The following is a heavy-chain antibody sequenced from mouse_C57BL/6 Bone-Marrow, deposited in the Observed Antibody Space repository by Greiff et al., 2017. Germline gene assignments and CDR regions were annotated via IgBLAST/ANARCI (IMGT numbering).Heavy chain of an antibody. CDR2: ISNGGGST. Sequence: EVKLEESGGGLVQPGGSLKLSCAASGFTFSDYYMYWVRQTPEKRLEWVAYISNGGGSTYYPDTVQGRFTISRDNATNTLYLQMSRLKSEDTARYYCARRRAYYRNYGWYFEVWGTGTTVTVSS. V-gene: IGHV5-12*01. J-gene: IGHJ1*03. CDR1: GFTFSDYY. CDR3: ARRRAYYRNYGWYFEV. D-gene: IGHD2-5*01.